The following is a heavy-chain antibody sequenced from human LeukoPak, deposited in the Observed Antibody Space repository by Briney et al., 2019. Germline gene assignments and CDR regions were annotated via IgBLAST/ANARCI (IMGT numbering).Heavy chain of an antibody. J-gene: IGHJ4*02. CDR3: AGRRYSSSWYQDY. V-gene: IGHV4-61*02. D-gene: IGHD6-13*01. Sequence: PSQTLSLTCTVSGGSISSGSYYWSWIRQPAGKGLEWIGRIYTSGSTNYNPSLKSRVTISVDTSKNQFSLKLSSVTAADTAVYYCAGRRYSSSWYQDYWGQGTLVTVSS. CDR2: IYTSGST. CDR1: GGSISSGSYY.